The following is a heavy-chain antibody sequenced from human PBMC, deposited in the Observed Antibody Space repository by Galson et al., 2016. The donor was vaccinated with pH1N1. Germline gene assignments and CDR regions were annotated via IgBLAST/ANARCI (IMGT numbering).Heavy chain of an antibody. Sequence: SVKVSCKASGGTFYKFSFTWVRQAPGQGLEWMGRIIPIFGTPTYAQRFQDRLTISADESTNTAYMELDRLTSEDTAIFYCAGTDLRQGELTYDFSYDMDVWGQGTTVTVSS. V-gene: IGHV1-69*13. J-gene: IGHJ6*02. CDR3: AGTDLRQGELTYDFSYDMDV. D-gene: IGHD3-16*01. CDR1: GGTFYKFS. CDR2: IIPIFGTP.